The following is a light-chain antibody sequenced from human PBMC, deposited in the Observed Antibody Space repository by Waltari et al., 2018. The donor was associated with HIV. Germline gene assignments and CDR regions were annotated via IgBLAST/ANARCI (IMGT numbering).Light chain of an antibody. V-gene: IGLV1-40*01. Sequence: QSVMTQPPSVSGAPGQRVTISCTGSSSNIGAGYDVTWYQQPPGTAPKLLIYNNSNRPSGVPDRFSGSKSGTSASLAITGLQAEDEADYYCQSYDSSLSGSDVFGTGTKVTVL. CDR1: SSNIGAGYD. J-gene: IGLJ1*01. CDR2: NNS. CDR3: QSYDSSLSGSDV.